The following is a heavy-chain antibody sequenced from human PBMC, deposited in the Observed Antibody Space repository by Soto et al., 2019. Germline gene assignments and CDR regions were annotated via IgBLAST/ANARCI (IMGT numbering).Heavy chain of an antibody. CDR3: ATASSSGSSGELDY. J-gene: IGHJ4*02. CDR2: VYNSGST. CDR1: GGSISSFY. V-gene: IGHV4-59*01. Sequence: QVQLQESGPGLVKPSETLSLTCTVSGGSISSFYWSWIRQSPGKGLEWIGYVYNSGSTDYNPSLLRRVTLSIDTSKNQFSLRLTSVTAADTAVYYCATASSSGSSGELDYWGQGTLVTVSS. D-gene: IGHD3-22*01.